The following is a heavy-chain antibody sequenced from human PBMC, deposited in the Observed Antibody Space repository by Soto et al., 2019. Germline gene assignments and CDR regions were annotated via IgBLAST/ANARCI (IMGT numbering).Heavy chain of an antibody. Sequence: SETLSLTCTVIGGSIRSPNFSWSWIRQHPGKGLEWIGYIYYSGSTNYSPSLKSRVTISVDTSKNQFSLKLSSVTAADTAVYYCARSDGYNPFXYWGQGTLVTVSS. CDR3: ARSDGYNPFXY. CDR1: GGSIRSPNFS. J-gene: IGHJ4*02. V-gene: IGHV4-61*01. D-gene: IGHD5-12*01. CDR2: IYYSGST.